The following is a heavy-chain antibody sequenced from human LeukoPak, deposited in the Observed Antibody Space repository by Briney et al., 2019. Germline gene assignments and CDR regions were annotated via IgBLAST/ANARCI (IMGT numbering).Heavy chain of an antibody. CDR2: IYSGGST. V-gene: IGHV3-53*01. CDR1: GFTFSSYA. CDR3: ASAYYYDSSVFDY. Sequence: GGSLRLSCAASGFTFSSYAMSWVRQAPGKGLEWVSVIYSGGSTYYADSVKGRFTISRDNSKNTLYLQMNSLRAEDTAVHYCASAYYYDSSVFDYWGQGTLVTVSS. J-gene: IGHJ4*02. D-gene: IGHD3-22*01.